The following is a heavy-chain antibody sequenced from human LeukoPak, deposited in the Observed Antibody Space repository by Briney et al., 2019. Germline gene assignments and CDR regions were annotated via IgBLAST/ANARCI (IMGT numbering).Heavy chain of an antibody. V-gene: IGHV1-8*01. Sequence: ASVKVSCKASGYTFTSYDINWVRQATGQGLEWMGWMNPNSGNTGYAQKFQGRVTMTKNTSISTAYMELSSLRSEDTAVYYCAVLYSSSWSYYCYYGMDVWGQGTTVTVSS. CDR2: MNPNSGNT. D-gene: IGHD6-13*01. J-gene: IGHJ6*02. CDR3: AVLYSSSWSYYCYYGMDV. CDR1: GYTFTSYD.